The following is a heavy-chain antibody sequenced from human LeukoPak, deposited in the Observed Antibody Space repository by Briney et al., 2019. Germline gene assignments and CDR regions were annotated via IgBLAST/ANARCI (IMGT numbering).Heavy chain of an antibody. Sequence: SETLSLTCTVSGGSISSYYWSWIRQPPGKGLEWIGYIYYSGSTNYNPSLKSRVTISVDTSKNQFSLKLSSVTAADTAVYYRARGDIVVVPADTYFDYWGQGTLVTVSS. CDR2: IYYSGST. V-gene: IGHV4-59*01. CDR3: ARGDIVVVPADTYFDY. J-gene: IGHJ4*02. D-gene: IGHD2-2*01. CDR1: GGSISSYY.